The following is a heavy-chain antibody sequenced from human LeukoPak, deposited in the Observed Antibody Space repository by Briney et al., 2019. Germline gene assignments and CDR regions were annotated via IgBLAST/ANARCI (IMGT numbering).Heavy chain of an antibody. V-gene: IGHV4-34*01. CDR2: INHSGST. CDR1: GGSFSGYY. J-gene: IGHJ5*02. D-gene: IGHD2-15*01. Sequence: PSETLSLTCAVYGGSFSGYYWSWIRQPPGKGLEWIGEINHSGSTNYNPSLKSRVTISVDTSKNQFSLKLSSVTAADTAVYYCARLMVVAATPWFDPWGQGTLVTVSS. CDR3: ARLMVVAATPWFDP.